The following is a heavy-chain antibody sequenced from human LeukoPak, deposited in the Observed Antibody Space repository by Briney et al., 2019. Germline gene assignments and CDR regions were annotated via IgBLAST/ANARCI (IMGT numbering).Heavy chain of an antibody. Sequence: GGSLRLSCAASGFTFSDYYMSWIRQAPGKGLEWVSYISSSGSTIYYADSVKGRFTISRDNAKNSLYLQMNSLRAEDTAVYYCARDRIVAVPAAPVDYWGQGTLVTVSS. J-gene: IGHJ4*02. V-gene: IGHV3-11*04. CDR2: ISSSGSTI. CDR3: ARDRIVAVPAAPVDY. D-gene: IGHD2-2*01. CDR1: GFTFSDYY.